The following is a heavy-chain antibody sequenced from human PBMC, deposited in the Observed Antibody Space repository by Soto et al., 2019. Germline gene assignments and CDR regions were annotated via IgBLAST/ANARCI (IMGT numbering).Heavy chain of an antibody. CDR3: ARMTTVDKSHYYMDV. Sequence: QAQLLQSGGELKKSGASVKVSCKASGYTFNTYGISWVRQAPGQGLEWMAWISIHNGNTNFAQKFQGRVTLTTDTSTITANMALRSLRSDDTVVYYCARMTTVDKSHYYMDVWGKGTTVTVSS. D-gene: IGHD4-4*01. J-gene: IGHJ6*03. V-gene: IGHV1-18*04. CDR1: GYTFNTYG. CDR2: ISIHNGNT.